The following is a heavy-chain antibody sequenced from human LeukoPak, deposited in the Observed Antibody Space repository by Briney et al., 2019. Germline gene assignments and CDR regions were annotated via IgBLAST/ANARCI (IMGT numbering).Heavy chain of an antibody. V-gene: IGHV3-48*03. CDR2: ISSSGSTI. J-gene: IGHJ6*04. Sequence: GGSLRLSCAASGFTFSRYWMSWVRQAPGRGLEWVSYISSSGSTIYYTDSVKGRFTISRDNAKNSLYLQMNSLRAEDTAVYYCAELGITMIGGVWGKGTTVTISS. D-gene: IGHD3-10*02. CDR3: AELGITMIGGV. CDR1: GFTFSRYW.